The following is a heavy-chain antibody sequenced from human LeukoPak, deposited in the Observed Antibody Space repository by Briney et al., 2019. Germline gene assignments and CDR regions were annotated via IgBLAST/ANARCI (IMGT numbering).Heavy chain of an antibody. Sequence: GGSLRLSCAASGFIFNNAWMNWVRQAPGKGLEWVSSITFSSTYIYYADSVNGRITISRDNAKNSLYLQMNSLRAEDTAVYYCARETEMANLDYWGQGTLVTVSS. V-gene: IGHV3-21*01. CDR3: ARETEMANLDY. J-gene: IGHJ4*02. D-gene: IGHD5-24*01. CDR1: GFIFNNAW. CDR2: ITFSSTYI.